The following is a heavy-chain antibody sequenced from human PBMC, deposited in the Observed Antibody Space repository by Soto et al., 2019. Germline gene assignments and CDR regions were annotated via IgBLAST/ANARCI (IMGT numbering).Heavy chain of an antibody. CDR2: ISYDGTNK. Sequence: PAGSLRLSCAASGFTFSSYAMHWVRQAPGKGLEWVAIISYDGTNKYYADSVKGRFTISRDNSKNTLYLQMNSLRAEDTAVYYCARDNVGYYFDYWGQGTLVTVSS. V-gene: IGHV3-30*04. CDR3: ARDNVGYYFDY. D-gene: IGHD2-15*01. CDR1: GFTFSSYA. J-gene: IGHJ4*02.